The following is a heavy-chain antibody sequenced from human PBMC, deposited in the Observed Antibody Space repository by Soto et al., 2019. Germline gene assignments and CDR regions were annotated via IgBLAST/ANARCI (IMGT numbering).Heavy chain of an antibody. J-gene: IGHJ4*02. CDR2: IYYSGST. D-gene: IGHD3-22*01. V-gene: IGHV4-59*01. CDR3: AGGLGYYYDSSGSPPDY. Sequence: PSETLSLTCTVSGGSISSYYWSWIRQPPGKGLEWIGYIYYSGSTNYNPSLKRRVTISVDTSKNQFSLKRSSVTAADTAVYYCAGGLGYYYDSSGSPPDYWGQGTLVTVSS. CDR1: GGSISSYY.